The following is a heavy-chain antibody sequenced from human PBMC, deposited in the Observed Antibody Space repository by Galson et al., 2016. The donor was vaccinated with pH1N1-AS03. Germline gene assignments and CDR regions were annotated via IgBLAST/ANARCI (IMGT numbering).Heavy chain of an antibody. J-gene: IGHJ3*02. CDR3: ASVTSAWPTVGAFGI. CDR2: IYSGGST. D-gene: IGHD4-23*01. V-gene: IGHV3-66*02. Sequence: SLRLSCAASGFTFSSYVMSWVRQAPEKGLEWVSSIYSGGSTYYADSVKGRFTISRDNSKATLFLQMSSLRPEDTAVYHCASVTSAWPTVGAFGIWGQGTMVTVSS. CDR1: GFTFSSYV.